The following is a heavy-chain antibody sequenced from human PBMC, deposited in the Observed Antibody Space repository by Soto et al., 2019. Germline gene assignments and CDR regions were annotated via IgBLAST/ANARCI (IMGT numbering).Heavy chain of an antibody. CDR2: ISYDGSNK. CDR3: ARDGVGATTIPRAFDY. J-gene: IGHJ4*02. Sequence: GGSLRLSCAASGVTFSSYAMHWVRQAPGKGLEWVAVISYDGSNKYYADSVKGRFTISRDNSKNTLYLQMNSLRAEDTAVYYCARDGVGATTIPRAFDYWGQGTLVTVSS. D-gene: IGHD1-26*01. CDR1: GVTFSSYA. V-gene: IGHV3-30-3*01.